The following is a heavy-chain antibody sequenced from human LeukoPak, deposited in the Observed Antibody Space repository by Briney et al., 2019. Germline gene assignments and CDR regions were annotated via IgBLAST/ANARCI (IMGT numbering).Heavy chain of an antibody. D-gene: IGHD4-17*01. Sequence: ASVKVSCKASGYTFTSYYMHWVRQAPGQGLEWMGIINPSGGSTSYAQKFQGRVTMTRDMSTSTAYMELSSLRSEDTAVYYCARGPTVTTYYNYWGQGTLVTVSS. J-gene: IGHJ4*02. V-gene: IGHV1-46*01. CDR2: INPSGGST. CDR3: ARGPTVTTYYNY. CDR1: GYTFTSYY.